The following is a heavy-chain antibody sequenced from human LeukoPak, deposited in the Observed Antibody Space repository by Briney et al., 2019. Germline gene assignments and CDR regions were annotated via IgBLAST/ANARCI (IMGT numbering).Heavy chain of an antibody. CDR2: IIPIFGTA. CDR3: ATRRRNYFDY. J-gene: IGHJ4*02. Sequence: ASVKVSCKASGGTFSSYAISWVRQAPGQGLEWMGEIIPIFGTANYAQKFQGRVTITADKSTSTAYMELSSLRSEDTAVYYCATRRRNYFDYWGQGALVTVSS. V-gene: IGHV1-69*06. CDR1: GGTFSSYA. D-gene: IGHD6-25*01.